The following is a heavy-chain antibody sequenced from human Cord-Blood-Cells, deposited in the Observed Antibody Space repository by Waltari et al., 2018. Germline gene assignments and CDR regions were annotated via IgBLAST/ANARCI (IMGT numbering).Heavy chain of an antibody. CDR1: GYTFTSYY. V-gene: IGHV1-46*01. Sequence: QVQLVQSGAEVKKPGASVKVSCKASGYTFTSYYMHWVRQAPGHGLEWMGIINPSGGSTSYAQKFQGRVTMTRDTSTSTVYMELSSLRSEDTAVYYCARDVHYDFWSGYYRFNWFDPWGQGTLVTVSS. D-gene: IGHD3-3*01. J-gene: IGHJ5*02. CDR3: ARDVHYDFWSGYYRFNWFDP. CDR2: INPSGGST.